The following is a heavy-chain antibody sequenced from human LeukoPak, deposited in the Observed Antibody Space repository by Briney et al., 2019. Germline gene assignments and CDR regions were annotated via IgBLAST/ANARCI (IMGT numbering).Heavy chain of an antibody. Sequence: ASVKVSCKASGYTFTGYYMHWVRQAPGQGLEWMGRINPNSGGTNCAQKFQGRVTMTRVTSISTAYMELSRLRSDDTAVYYCARLSRRQQLGLNWFDPWGQGTLVTVSS. CDR2: INPNSGGT. CDR1: GYTFTGYY. V-gene: IGHV1-2*06. J-gene: IGHJ5*02. CDR3: ARLSRRQQLGLNWFDP. D-gene: IGHD6-13*01.